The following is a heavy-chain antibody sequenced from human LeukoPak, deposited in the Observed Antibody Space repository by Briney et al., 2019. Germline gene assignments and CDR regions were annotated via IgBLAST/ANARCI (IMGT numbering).Heavy chain of an antibody. V-gene: IGHV1-69*06. Sequence: SVKVSCKASGCTFSSYAISWVRQAPGQALEWMGGIIPIFGTANYAQKFQGRVTITADKSTSTAYMELSSLRSEDTAVYYCARGHRAYYDSSGYYPSWGYWGQGTLVTVS. CDR3: ARGHRAYYDSSGYYPSWGY. CDR1: GCTFSSYA. D-gene: IGHD3-22*01. CDR2: IIPIFGTA. J-gene: IGHJ4*02.